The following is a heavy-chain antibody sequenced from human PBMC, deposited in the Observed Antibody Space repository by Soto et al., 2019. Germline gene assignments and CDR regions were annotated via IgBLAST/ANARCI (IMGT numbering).Heavy chain of an antibody. CDR2: ISGSGGTT. Sequence: EVQLLESGGGLVQPGGSLRISCIGSGFTFSSNAMSWVRQAPGKGPEWVSAISGSGGTTYYADSVKGRFAVSRDNSNNTLYLQMNSLRAEDTAVYYCAKQRAGFGSGSDTYYFDYWGQGTLVIVSS. D-gene: IGHD3-10*01. CDR1: GFTFSSNA. V-gene: IGHV3-23*01. CDR3: AKQRAGFGSGSDTYYFDY. J-gene: IGHJ4*02.